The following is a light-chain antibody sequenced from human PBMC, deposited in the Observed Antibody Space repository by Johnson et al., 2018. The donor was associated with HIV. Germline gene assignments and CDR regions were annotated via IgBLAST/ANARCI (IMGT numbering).Light chain of an antibody. J-gene: IGLJ1*01. CDR3: GTWESSLSGTDV. V-gene: IGLV1-51*01. CDR1: NSNIGNNY. Sequence: QSVLTQPPSVSAAPGQKVTISCSGSNSNIGNNYVSWYQQFPGTAPKLLIYDNNKRPSGIPDRFSGSTSGTSATLGITGLQTGDEAEYYCGTWESSLSGTDVVGTGTKVTVL. CDR2: DNN.